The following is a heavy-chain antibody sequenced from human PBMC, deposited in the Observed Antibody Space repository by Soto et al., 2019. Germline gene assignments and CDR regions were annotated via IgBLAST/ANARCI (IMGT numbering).Heavy chain of an antibody. J-gene: IGHJ4*02. CDR3: ATAHASGSYELVF. D-gene: IGHD6-19*01. V-gene: IGHV1-3*01. CDR1: GYTFTSYA. Sequence: ASVKVSCKASGYTFTSYAMHWVRQAPGQRLGWMGWINAGNGNTKYSQKFQGRVTMTRDTSASTAYMELSSLRSEDTAVYYCATAHASGSYELVFWGQGILVTVSS. CDR2: INAGNGNT.